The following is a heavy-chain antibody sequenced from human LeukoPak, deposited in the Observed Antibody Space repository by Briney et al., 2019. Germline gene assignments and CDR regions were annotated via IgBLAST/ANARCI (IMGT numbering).Heavy chain of an antibody. D-gene: IGHD2-21*02. CDR3: ASVAARRGYYYYYMDV. Sequence: PGGSLRLSCAASGFTVSSNYMSWVRQAPGKGLEWVSVIYSGGSTYYADSVKGRFTISRDNSKNTLYLQMNSLRAEDTAVYYCASVAARRGYYYYYMDVWGKGTTVTVSS. V-gene: IGHV3-53*01. CDR1: GFTVSSNY. CDR2: IYSGGST. J-gene: IGHJ6*03.